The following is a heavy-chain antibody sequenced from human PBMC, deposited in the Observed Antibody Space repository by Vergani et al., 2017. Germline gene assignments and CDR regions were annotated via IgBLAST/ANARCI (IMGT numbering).Heavy chain of an antibody. CDR2: ISSSSSYI. J-gene: IGHJ2*01. V-gene: IGHV3-21*01. Sequence: VQLVESGGGLVKPGGSLRLSCAASGFTFSSYSMNWVRQAPGKGLEWVSSISSSSSYIYYADSVKGRFTISRDNAKNSLSLQMNSLRAEDTAVYYCARDRDFGDSAYWYFDLWGRGTLVTVSS. CDR1: GFTFSSYS. CDR3: ARDRDFGDSAYWYFDL. D-gene: IGHD3-10*01.